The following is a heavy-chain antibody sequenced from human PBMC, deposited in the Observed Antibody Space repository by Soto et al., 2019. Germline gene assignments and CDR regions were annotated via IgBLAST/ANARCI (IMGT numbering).Heavy chain of an antibody. CDR1: GDNVSSNSAA. CDR3: ARGYCASGVCYRIDY. J-gene: IGHJ4*02. D-gene: IGHD2-8*01. V-gene: IGHV6-1*01. Sequence: SQTLSLTCAISGDNVSSNSAAWNWVRQSPSRGLEWLGRTYYRSKWYNDYAVSVKSRIAISPDTSENQFSLQLTSVTPEDTAVYYCARGYCASGVCYRIDYWGQGTLVTVSS. CDR2: TYYRSKWYN.